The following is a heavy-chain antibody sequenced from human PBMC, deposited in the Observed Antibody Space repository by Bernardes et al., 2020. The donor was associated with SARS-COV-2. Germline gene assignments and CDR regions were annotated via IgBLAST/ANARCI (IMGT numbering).Heavy chain of an antibody. V-gene: IGHV3-30-3*01. D-gene: IGHD3-16*02. CDR3: ARDPMITFGGVIVSAYYYYGMDV. Sequence: SLRLSCAASGFTFSSYAMHWVRQAPGKGLEWVAVISYDGSNKYYADSVKGRFTISRDNSKNTLYLQMNSLRAEDTAVYYCARDPMITFGGVIVSAYYYYGMDVWGQGTTVTVSS. J-gene: IGHJ6*02. CDR1: GFTFSSYA. CDR2: ISYDGSNK.